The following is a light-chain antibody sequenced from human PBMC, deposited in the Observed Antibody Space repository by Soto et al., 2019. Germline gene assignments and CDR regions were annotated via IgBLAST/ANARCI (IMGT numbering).Light chain of an antibody. CDR1: SSDVGSYNS. V-gene: IGLV2-14*02. CDR3: CSLTTSHTYV. J-gene: IGLJ1*01. CDR2: EGS. Sequence: QSALTQPASVSGSPGQSIAISCTGTSSDVGSYNSVSWYQQHPGKAPKLMIYEGSKRPSGVSDRFSGSKSGITASLTISGLQAEDEADYYCCSLTTSHTYVFGSGTKVTVL.